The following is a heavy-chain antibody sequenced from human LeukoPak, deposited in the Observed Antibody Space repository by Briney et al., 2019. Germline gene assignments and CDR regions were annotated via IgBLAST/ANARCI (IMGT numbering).Heavy chain of an antibody. Sequence: RSGGSLRLSCAASGFTFSSYWMSWVRQAPGKGLEWVSCISSSSTYIYYADSVKGRFTISRDDAKNSLYLQMNSLRAEDTAVYYCARDFLVPRVSGMDVWGQGTTVTVSS. D-gene: IGHD2-8*02. J-gene: IGHJ6*02. CDR1: GFTFSSYW. CDR3: ARDFLVPRVSGMDV. V-gene: IGHV3-21*01. CDR2: ISSSSTYI.